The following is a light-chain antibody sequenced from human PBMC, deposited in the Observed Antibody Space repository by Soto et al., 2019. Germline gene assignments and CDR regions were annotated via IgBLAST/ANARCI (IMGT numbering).Light chain of an antibody. CDR3: QQYGSSPES. CDR1: QSVSSSN. J-gene: IGKJ1*01. CDR2: GAS. Sequence: EIVLTQSPGTLSLSPGERATLSCRASQSVSSSNLAWYQQKPGQAPRLLIYGASSRATGIPDRFSGSGSGKDFTLTISRLEPVDFAVYYCQQYGSSPESFGQGTKVVIK. V-gene: IGKV3-20*01.